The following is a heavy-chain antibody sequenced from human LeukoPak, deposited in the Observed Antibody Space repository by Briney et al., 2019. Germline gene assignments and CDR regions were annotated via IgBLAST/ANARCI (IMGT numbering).Heavy chain of an antibody. CDR3: ARQRPTGTTDY. D-gene: IGHD1-7*01. Sequence: ASVKVSCKASGYTFTSYDINWVRQATGQGLEWMGWMNPNSGNTGYAQKFQGRVTITSNTSISTAYMELSSLRSEDTAVYYCARQRPTGTTDYWGQGTLVTVSS. CDR2: MNPNSGNT. J-gene: IGHJ4*02. V-gene: IGHV1-8*01. CDR1: GYTFTSYD.